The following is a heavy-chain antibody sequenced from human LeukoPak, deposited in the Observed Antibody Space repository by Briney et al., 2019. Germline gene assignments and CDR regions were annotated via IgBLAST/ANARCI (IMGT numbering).Heavy chain of an antibody. CDR1: GYSFTGYY. J-gene: IGHJ4*02. Sequence: ASVKVSCKASGYSFTGYYMHWVRQAPGQGLEWMGIINPSGGSTSYAQKFQGRVTMTRDMSTSTVYMELSSLRSEDTAVYYCARVAVAGTWFDYWGEGTLVTVSS. CDR3: ARVAVAGTWFDY. D-gene: IGHD6-19*01. V-gene: IGHV1-46*01. CDR2: INPSGGST.